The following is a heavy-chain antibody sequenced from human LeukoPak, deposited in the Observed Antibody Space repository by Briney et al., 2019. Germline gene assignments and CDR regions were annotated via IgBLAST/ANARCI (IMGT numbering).Heavy chain of an antibody. CDR3: ARDDLDRPNYYDSSGHNWFDP. Sequence: SVKVSCKASGGTFSSYSISWVRQAPGQGLEWMGRIIPILGIANYAQKFQGRVTITADESTSTAYMEPSSLRSEDTAVYYCARDDLDRPNYYDSSGHNWFDPWGQGTLVTVSS. CDR2: IIPILGIA. J-gene: IGHJ5*02. D-gene: IGHD3-22*01. CDR1: GGTFSSYS. V-gene: IGHV1-69*04.